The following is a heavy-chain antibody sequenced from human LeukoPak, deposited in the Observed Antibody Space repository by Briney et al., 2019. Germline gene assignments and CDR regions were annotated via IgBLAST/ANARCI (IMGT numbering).Heavy chain of an antibody. J-gene: IGHJ6*04. Sequence: GGSLRLSCATSEFTFSSYGMHWVRQAPGKGLEWVALIRYDGSDKYYADSVKGRFTISRDNSKNTLYLQMNSLRTEDTAVYYCASEEDIVVVPAAWGKGTTVTVSS. CDR2: IRYDGSDK. D-gene: IGHD2-2*01. CDR1: EFTFSSYG. V-gene: IGHV3-30*02. CDR3: ASEEDIVVVPAA.